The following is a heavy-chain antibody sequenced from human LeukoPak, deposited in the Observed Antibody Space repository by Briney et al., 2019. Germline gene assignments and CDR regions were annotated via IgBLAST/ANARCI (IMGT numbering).Heavy chain of an antibody. D-gene: IGHD4-17*01. CDR3: ARGGTTVTPGLLWFDP. CDR1: GGSISSYY. V-gene: IGHV4-59*01. J-gene: IGHJ5*02. CDR2: IYYTGST. Sequence: SETLSLTCTVSGGSISSYYWSWIRQPPGKGLEWIGYIYYTGSTNYNPSLKSRVTISVDTSKNQFSLKLSSVTAADTAVYYCARGGTTVTPGLLWFDPWGQGTLVTVSS.